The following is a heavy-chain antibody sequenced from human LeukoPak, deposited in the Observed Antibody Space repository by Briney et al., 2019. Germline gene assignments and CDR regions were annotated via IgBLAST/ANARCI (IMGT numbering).Heavy chain of an antibody. V-gene: IGHV3-21*01. J-gene: IGHJ4*02. CDR1: GFTISGHT. CDR2: ISSGGNYI. D-gene: IGHD1-1*01. CDR3: ARVGDGATLEH. Sequence: GGSLRLSCGVSGFTISGHTLHWVRQAPGKGLEWVSSISSGGNYIHYADSVKGRFTISRDNANNSLYLRMNSLRAEDTGVYYCARVGDGATLEHWGQGTLVTVSS.